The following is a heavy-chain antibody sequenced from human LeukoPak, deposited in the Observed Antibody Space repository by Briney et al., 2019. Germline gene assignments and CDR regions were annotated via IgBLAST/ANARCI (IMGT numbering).Heavy chain of an antibody. CDR1: GFTFDDYG. V-gene: IGHV3-20*04. Sequence: GGSLRLSCAASGFTFDDYGMSWVRQAPGKGLEWVSGINWNGGSTAYADSVKGRFTISRDNAKNSLYLQMNSLRAEDTALYYCAKAPPEGDSSGYYYIFDYWGQGTLVTVSS. D-gene: IGHD3-22*01. CDR2: INWNGGST. J-gene: IGHJ4*02. CDR3: AKAPPEGDSSGYYYIFDY.